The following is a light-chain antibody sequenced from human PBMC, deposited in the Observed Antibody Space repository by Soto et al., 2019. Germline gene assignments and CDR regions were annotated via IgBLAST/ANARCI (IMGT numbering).Light chain of an antibody. CDR1: QSINNK. Sequence: EIVMTQSPATLSVSPGERVTLSCRASQSINNKVAWYQQKPGQAPRLLIYGASTRATGISARFSGSGSGTDFTLTISRLEPEDFAVYYCQQYGSSPITFGQGTKVDIK. J-gene: IGKJ1*01. CDR2: GAS. CDR3: QQYGSSPIT. V-gene: IGKV3-15*01.